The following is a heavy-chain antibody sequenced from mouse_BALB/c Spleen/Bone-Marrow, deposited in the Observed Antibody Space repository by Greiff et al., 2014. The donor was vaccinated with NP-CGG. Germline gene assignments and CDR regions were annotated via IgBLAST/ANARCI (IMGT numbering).Heavy chain of an antibody. CDR1: GFTFSDYY. Sequence: VQLQQSGGGLVKPGGSLKLSCAASGFTFSDYYMYWVRQTPEKRLEWVATISDGGGYTYYPDSVWGRFTISRDNAKNDLYLQMSSLKSEDTAVYYCARSGERYGAMDYWGQGTSVTVFS. V-gene: IGHV5-4*02. J-gene: IGHJ4*01. D-gene: IGHD2-10*02. CDR2: ISDGGGYT. CDR3: ARSGERYGAMDY.